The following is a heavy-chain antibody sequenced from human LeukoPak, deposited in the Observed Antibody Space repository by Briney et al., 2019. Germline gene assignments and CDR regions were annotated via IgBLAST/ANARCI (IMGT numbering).Heavy chain of an antibody. CDR3: AREIEGATSGIPVDYFDY. D-gene: IGHD1-26*01. CDR1: GFTISSYA. V-gene: IGHV3-30*04. J-gene: IGHJ4*02. Sequence: PGGSLRLSCAASGFTISSYAMHWVRQAPGKGLEWVAVISYDGSNKYYADSVKGRFTISRDNSKNTLYLQMNSLRAEDTAVYYCAREIEGATSGIPVDYFDYWGQGTLVTVSS. CDR2: ISYDGSNK.